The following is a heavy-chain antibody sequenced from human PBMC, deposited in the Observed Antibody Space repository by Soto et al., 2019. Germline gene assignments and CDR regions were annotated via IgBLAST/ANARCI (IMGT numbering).Heavy chain of an antibody. D-gene: IGHD3-3*01. Sequence: QVQMVRSGAEVKKPGSSVKVSCKASGGTLSNYDINWVRQAPGQGLEWMGGIIPMLGTTNYAQKYQGRVTITADESTTTAYMELSSLRSEDTAVYYCARGSKVTFFGLNSLEHWGQGTLVAVSS. CDR3: ARGSKVTFFGLNSLEH. V-gene: IGHV1-69*11. J-gene: IGHJ4*02. CDR1: GGTLSNYD. CDR2: IIPMLGTT.